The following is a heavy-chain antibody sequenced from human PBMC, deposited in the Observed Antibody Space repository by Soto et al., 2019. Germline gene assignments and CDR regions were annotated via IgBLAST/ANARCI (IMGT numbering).Heavy chain of an antibody. CDR3: ARDSHPRDDLLTAHNFDF. Sequence: QVQLVESGGGVVQPGRSLRLSCAASRFTFSSYAIHWVRQAPGKGLEWVAGISNTGNSEHYADSVKGRFTISRDNSRNTLYLQMNTLRTEDTAVYYCARDSHPRDDLLTAHNFDFWGRGTLVTVSS. CDR1: RFTFSSYA. J-gene: IGHJ2*01. D-gene: IGHD3-9*01. V-gene: IGHV3-30-3*01. CDR2: ISNTGNSE.